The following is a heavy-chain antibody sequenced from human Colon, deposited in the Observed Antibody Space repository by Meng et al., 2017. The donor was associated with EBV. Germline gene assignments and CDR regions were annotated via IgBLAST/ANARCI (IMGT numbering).Heavy chain of an antibody. D-gene: IGHD5-18*01. CDR3: ARVGWRQWSFDL. CDR2: IYFSGST. CDR1: GGSISSGDYY. Sequence: QVQHQELRPGLLNPSQTPSLTCAFSGGSISSGDYYLSWIRQPPGKGLELIGHIYFSGSTSYNPSLKSRVTISVDTSNNQFSLKLSSVTAADTAVYYCARVGWRQWSFDLWGRGTLVTVSS. V-gene: IGHV4-30-4*01. J-gene: IGHJ2*01.